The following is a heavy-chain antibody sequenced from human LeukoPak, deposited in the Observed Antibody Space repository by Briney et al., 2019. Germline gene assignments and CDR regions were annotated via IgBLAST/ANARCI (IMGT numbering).Heavy chain of an antibody. Sequence: GGSLRLSCAASGFTFSSYWMSWVRQAPGKGLEWVANIKQDGSEKYYVDSVRGRFTISRDNTKNSVYLQMNSLRAEDTAVYYCVSWRDSGDKNSWGQGTLVTVSS. CDR2: IKQDGSEK. J-gene: IGHJ5*02. CDR1: GFTFSSYW. D-gene: IGHD4-23*01. V-gene: IGHV3-7*01. CDR3: VSWRDSGDKNS.